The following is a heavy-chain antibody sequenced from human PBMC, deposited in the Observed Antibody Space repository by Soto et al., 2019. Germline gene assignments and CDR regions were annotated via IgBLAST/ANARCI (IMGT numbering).Heavy chain of an antibody. CDR3: TPGLGY. CDR2: IKNKADVGTT. D-gene: IGHD3-10*01. CDR1: GLTFKNAW. J-gene: IGHJ4*02. V-gene: IGHV3-15*07. Sequence: EVQLVESGGGLVKPGESLRLSCVASGLTFKNAWMNWVRQAPGKGLEWVGRIKNKADVGTTDYAAPVEGRFTISRDDSNSTLYLEMHSLKTEDTAMYYCTPGLGYWGQGTLVTVSS.